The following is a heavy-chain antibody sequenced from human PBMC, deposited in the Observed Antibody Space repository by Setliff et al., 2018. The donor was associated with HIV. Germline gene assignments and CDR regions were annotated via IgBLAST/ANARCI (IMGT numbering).Heavy chain of an antibody. Sequence: ASVKVSCKASGHIFSSYTMHWVRQAPGQRLEWMGWINTANYKTKYSQKFQGRVTITRDTSASTAYMELSSLRSEDTAVYYCAKEGDRYGLDLDYWGQGTLVTVS. V-gene: IGHV1-3*04. CDR2: INTANYKT. J-gene: IGHJ4*02. D-gene: IGHD5-18*01. CDR1: GHIFSSYT. CDR3: AKEGDRYGLDLDY.